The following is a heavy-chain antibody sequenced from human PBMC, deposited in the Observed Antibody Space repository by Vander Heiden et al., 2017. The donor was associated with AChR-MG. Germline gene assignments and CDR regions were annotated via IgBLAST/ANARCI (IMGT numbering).Heavy chain of an antibody. CDR1: GGSLSSGSYY. J-gene: IGHJ4*02. V-gene: IGHV4-39*01. CDR3: ASPRKYYYDSSGYYY. Sequence: QLQLQESGPGLVMPSETLSLTCTVSGGSLSSGSYYWGWIRQPPGKGLEWIGSIYYSGSTYDNPSRKRRVTISVDTSKNQFSLKLSSVTAADTAVYYCASPRKYYYDSSGYYYWGQGTLVTVSS. D-gene: IGHD3-22*01. CDR2: IYYSGST.